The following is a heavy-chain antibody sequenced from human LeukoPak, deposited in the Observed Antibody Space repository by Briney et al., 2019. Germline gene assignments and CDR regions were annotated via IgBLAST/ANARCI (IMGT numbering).Heavy chain of an antibody. Sequence: GGSLRLSCAASGFTFSSYWMHWVRHAPGKGLVWVSHINSAGSSTTYADSVKGRFTISRDNAKNTLYLQMSSLSAEDTAVYYCARGWSADVGAYWGQGTLVTVSS. CDR2: INSAGSST. V-gene: IGHV3-74*01. CDR3: ARGWSADVGAY. D-gene: IGHD1-26*01. J-gene: IGHJ4*02. CDR1: GFTFSSYW.